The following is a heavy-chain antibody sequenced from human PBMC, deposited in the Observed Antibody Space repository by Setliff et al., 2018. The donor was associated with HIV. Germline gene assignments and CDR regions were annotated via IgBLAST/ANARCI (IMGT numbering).Heavy chain of an antibody. D-gene: IGHD3-10*01. Sequence: SETLSLTCAVSGGSISSYYWSWIRKSPEKGLEWMGYIYHSGITSYNPALKSRVTMSMDMYKNLFSLNLSSVTAADSAVYYCARIAWKQGAVGSFCVYWGQGGLVTVSS. CDR2: IYHSGIT. J-gene: IGHJ4*02. CDR1: GGSISSYY. V-gene: IGHV4-59*01. CDR3: ARIAWKQGAVGSFCVY.